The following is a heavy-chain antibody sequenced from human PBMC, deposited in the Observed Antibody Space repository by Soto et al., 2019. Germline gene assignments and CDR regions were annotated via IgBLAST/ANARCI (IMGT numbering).Heavy chain of an antibody. CDR3: AREYGYYDSSGQLDYRYFDP. CDR1: GYTFTSYD. CDR2: INAGNGDT. J-gene: IGHJ2*01. D-gene: IGHD3-22*01. V-gene: IGHV1-3*01. Sequence: ASVKVSCKASGYTFTSYDINWVRQATGQGLERMGWINAGNGDTKFSQKFHDRVSFTRDTSANTVYMELSSLTSEDTAVYYCAREYGYYDSSGQLDYRYFDPWGRGTLVTVSS.